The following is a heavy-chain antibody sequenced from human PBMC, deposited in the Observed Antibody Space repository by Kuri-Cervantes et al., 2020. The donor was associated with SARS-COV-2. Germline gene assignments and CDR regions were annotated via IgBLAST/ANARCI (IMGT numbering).Heavy chain of an antibody. CDR3: ARVGRAARLTAPYLDY. V-gene: IGHV1-2*02. Sequence: ASVKVSCKASGYTFTGYYMHWVRQAPGQGLEWMGWINPNSGGTNYAQKLQGRVTMTTDASTSTAYMELRSLRSDDTAVYYCARVGRAARLTAPYLDYWGQGTLVTVSS. CDR2: INPNSGGT. D-gene: IGHD6-6*01. J-gene: IGHJ4*02. CDR1: GYTFTGYY.